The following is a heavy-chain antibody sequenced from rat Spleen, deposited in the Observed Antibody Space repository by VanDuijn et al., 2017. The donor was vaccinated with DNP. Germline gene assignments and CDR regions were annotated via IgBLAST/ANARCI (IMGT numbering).Heavy chain of an antibody. CDR2: ISYDGSST. D-gene: IGHD1-11*01. CDR3: AKAGGYSPWYFDY. V-gene: IGHV5-7*01. Sequence: EVQLVESGGGLVQPGGSLKLSCSASGFTFSDYDMAWVRQAPKKGLEWVATISYDGSSTYYRDSVKGRFTISRDNAKSTLYLQMDSLRSEETATYYCAKAGGYSPWYFDYWGQGVMVTVSS. CDR1: GFTFSDYD. J-gene: IGHJ2*01.